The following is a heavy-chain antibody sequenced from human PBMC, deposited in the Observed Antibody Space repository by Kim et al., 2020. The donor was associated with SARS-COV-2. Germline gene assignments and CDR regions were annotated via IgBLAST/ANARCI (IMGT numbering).Heavy chain of an antibody. D-gene: IGHD2-21*02. CDR2: IYSGGSST. Sequence: GGSLRLSCAASGFTFSSYAMSWVRQAPGKGLEWVSVIYSGGSSTYYADSVKGRFTISRDNSKNTLYLQMNSLRAEDTAVYYCAKDGGYVVVTAHFDYWGQGTLVTVSS. J-gene: IGHJ4*02. V-gene: IGHV3-23*03. CDR3: AKDGGYVVVTAHFDY. CDR1: GFTFSSYA.